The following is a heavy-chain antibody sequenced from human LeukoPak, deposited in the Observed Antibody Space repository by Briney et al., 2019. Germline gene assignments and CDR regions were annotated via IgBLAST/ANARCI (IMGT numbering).Heavy chain of an antibody. V-gene: IGHV3-30*02. Sequence: GGSLRLSCEASGFMFSNYGIHWVRQAPGKGLEWVAVMWYGGSKTYYADSVKGRFTISRDISKNTLYLQMNSLRAEDTAVYYCAKTGGDSVLYYYYMDVWGKGTTVTVSS. CDR1: GFMFSNYG. D-gene: IGHD3-10*01. CDR2: MWYGGSKT. CDR3: AKTGGDSVLYYYYMDV. J-gene: IGHJ6*03.